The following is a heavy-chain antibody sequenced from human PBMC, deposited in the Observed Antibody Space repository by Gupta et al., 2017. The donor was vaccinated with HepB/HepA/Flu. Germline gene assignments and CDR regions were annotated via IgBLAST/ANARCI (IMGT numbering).Heavy chain of an antibody. Sequence: MQLVQPGAVVRKPGASVKFSCMASGYSFPSDYMYWGRQDPGQGREWMGVIHPGAGSTTYAQKFQGRVTMTRDTSTSTVYMELSSLTSEDTAVYYGARAEDSTTWYPLDVWGQGTTVTVSS. D-gene: IGHD2/OR15-2a*01. CDR1: GYSFPSDY. V-gene: IGHV1-46*01. CDR2: IHPGAGST. J-gene: IGHJ6*02. CDR3: ARAEDSTTWYPLDV.